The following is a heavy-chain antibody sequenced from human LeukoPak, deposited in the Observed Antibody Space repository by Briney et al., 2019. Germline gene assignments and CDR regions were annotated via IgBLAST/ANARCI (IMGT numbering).Heavy chain of an antibody. J-gene: IGHJ3*02. CDR2: ISSSSSYI. CDR1: GFTFSSYS. D-gene: IGHD3-22*01. CDR3: AREKRTTYYYDNDAFDI. V-gene: IGHV3-21*01. Sequence: GGSLRLSCAASGFTFSSYSMNWVRQAPGKGLEWVSSISSSSSYIYYADSVKGRFTISRDNAKNSLYLQMNSLRAEDTAVYYCAREKRTTYYYDNDAFDIWGQGTMVTVSS.